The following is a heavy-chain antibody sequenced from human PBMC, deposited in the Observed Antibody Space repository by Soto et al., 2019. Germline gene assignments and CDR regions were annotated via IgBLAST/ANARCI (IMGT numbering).Heavy chain of an antibody. D-gene: IGHD1-26*01. J-gene: IGHJ4*02. V-gene: IGHV4-38-2*01. CDR3: ARTHSGSYYSVFNY. CDR1: NFSISSGYY. CDR2: IYRSGTT. Sequence: PETLSLTCVVSNFSISSGYYWGWIRQSPGKGLEWIASIYRSGTTSYNPSLKSRVTISVDPSKNQFSLMLTAVTAADTAVYYCARTHSGSYYSVFNYWGRGSLVTVSS.